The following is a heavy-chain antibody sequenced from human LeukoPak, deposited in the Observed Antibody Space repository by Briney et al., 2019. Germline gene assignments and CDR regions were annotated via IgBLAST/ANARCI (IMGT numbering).Heavy chain of an antibody. CDR2: SNGDGSIT. CDR1: GFTFSRYW. CDR3: ARGRAGNYYNHNDY. J-gene: IGHJ4*02. V-gene: IGHV3-74*01. D-gene: IGHD3-10*01. Sequence: PGGSLRLSCAASGFTFSRYWMHWVRQAPGKGLVWVSRSNGDGSITAYADSVKGRFTISRDNAKNTLYLQMNSLRAEDTAVYYCARGRAGNYYNHNDYWGQGTLVIVSS.